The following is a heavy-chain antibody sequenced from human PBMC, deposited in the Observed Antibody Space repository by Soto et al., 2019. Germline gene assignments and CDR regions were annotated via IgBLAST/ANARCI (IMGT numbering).Heavy chain of an antibody. CDR3: ASDESATDAFDI. D-gene: IGHD5-12*01. CDR2: IYSSGTT. J-gene: IGHJ3*02. CDR1: GGSISSGGYY. Sequence: QVQLQESGPGLVKPSQTLSLTCTVSGGSISSGGYYWSWIRQNPGKGLEWIGYIYSSGTTNYNPSLKSRLTISVDTSKNKFSLKLNSMTAADTAVYYCASDESATDAFDIWGQGTMVTVSS. V-gene: IGHV4-31*03.